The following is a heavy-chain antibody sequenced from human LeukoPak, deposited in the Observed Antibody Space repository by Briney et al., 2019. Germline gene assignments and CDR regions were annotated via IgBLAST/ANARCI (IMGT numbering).Heavy chain of an antibody. CDR2: ISIGYNNI. D-gene: IGHD2-15*01. V-gene: IGHV3-21*04. CDR3: ARADIVVVPADPFDL. J-gene: IGHJ4*02. CDR1: GFAFSSFT. Sequence: PGESLRLSCVASGFAFSSFTMNWVRQAPGQGLEWVASISIGYNNIFYADSVKGRFTISRDNATNSVYLQMNSLRSEDTAVYYCARADIVVVPADPFDLWGQGTLVTVSS.